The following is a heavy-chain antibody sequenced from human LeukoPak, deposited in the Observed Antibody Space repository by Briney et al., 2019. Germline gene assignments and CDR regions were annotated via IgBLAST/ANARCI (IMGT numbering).Heavy chain of an antibody. V-gene: IGHV4-31*03. D-gene: IGHD5-18*01. CDR3: ARVPLKPTVDTAMGRAGGYFDY. J-gene: IGHJ4*02. CDR1: GGSISSGGYY. CDR2: IYYSGST. Sequence: SETLSLTCTASGGSISSGGYYWSWIRQHPGKGLEWIGYIYYSGSTYYNPSLKSRVTISVDTSKNQFSLKLSSVTAADTAVYYCARVPLKPTVDTAMGRAGGYFDYWGQGTLVTVSS.